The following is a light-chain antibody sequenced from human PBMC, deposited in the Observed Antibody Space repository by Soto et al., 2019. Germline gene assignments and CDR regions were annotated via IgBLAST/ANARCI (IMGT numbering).Light chain of an antibody. Sequence: QSALTQPASVSGSPGQSITISCTGTSSDVGSYNLVSWYQKHPGKAPKLIIYEGSKRPSGVSNRFSGSKSGNTASLTISGLQAEDEADYYCCSYAGGGTFYVFGTGTKVTVL. V-gene: IGLV2-23*03. CDR2: EGS. CDR1: SSDVGSYNL. CDR3: CSYAGGGTFYV. J-gene: IGLJ1*01.